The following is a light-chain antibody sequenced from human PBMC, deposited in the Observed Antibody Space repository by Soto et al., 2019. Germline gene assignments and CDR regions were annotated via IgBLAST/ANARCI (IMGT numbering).Light chain of an antibody. J-gene: IGKJ5*01. V-gene: IGKV2D-29*01. CDR2: EVS. Sequence: DIVMTQTPLSLSVTPGQPASISCKSGQSLLYSDGKTYLFWYLQRPGQPPQLLIYEVSNRFSGVPDRFSGSGSGTDFTLTISRVETEDGGVYHCMQGMQFPITFGQGTRLEIK. CDR3: MQGMQFPIT. CDR1: QSLLYSDGKTY.